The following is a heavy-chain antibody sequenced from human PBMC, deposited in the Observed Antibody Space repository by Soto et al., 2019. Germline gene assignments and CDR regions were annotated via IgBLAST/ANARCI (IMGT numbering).Heavy chain of an antibody. Sequence: LSLTCTVSGGSISSGGYYWSWIRQHPGKGLEWIGYIYYSGSTYYNPSLKSRVTISVDTSKNQFSLKLSSVTAADTAVYYCARDRGCSSTSCLYGMDVWGQGTTVTVSS. D-gene: IGHD2-2*01. CDR1: GGSISSGGYY. CDR2: IYYSGST. CDR3: ARDRGCSSTSCLYGMDV. V-gene: IGHV4-31*03. J-gene: IGHJ6*02.